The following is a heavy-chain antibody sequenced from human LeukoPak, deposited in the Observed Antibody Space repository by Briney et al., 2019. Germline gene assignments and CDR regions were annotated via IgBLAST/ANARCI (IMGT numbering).Heavy chain of an antibody. Sequence: SETLSLTCAVYGASFSYDYWSWVRQAPGKGREWSGEINHSGSITYNPSLKSRVTISAEKSKSQFSLRLTSVTAADTAAYYCAKGVWAPRFDSWGQGTLVTVSS. CDR2: INHSGSI. V-gene: IGHV4-34*01. D-gene: IGHD7-27*01. CDR3: AKGVWAPRFDS. CDR1: GASFSYDY. J-gene: IGHJ5*01.